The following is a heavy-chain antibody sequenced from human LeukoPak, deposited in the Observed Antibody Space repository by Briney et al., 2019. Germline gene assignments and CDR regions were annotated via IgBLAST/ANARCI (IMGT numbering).Heavy chain of an antibody. J-gene: IGHJ3*02. Sequence: GGSLRLPCAASGFTFSSYEMNWVGQAPGKGLDWVSYISSSGSTIYYADSVKGRFTISRDNAKNSLYLQMNSLRAEDTAVYYCARDRGTSTVRSFDIWGQGTMVTVSS. CDR3: ARDRGTSTVRSFDI. D-gene: IGHD4-17*01. CDR1: GFTFSSYE. CDR2: ISSSGSTI. V-gene: IGHV3-48*03.